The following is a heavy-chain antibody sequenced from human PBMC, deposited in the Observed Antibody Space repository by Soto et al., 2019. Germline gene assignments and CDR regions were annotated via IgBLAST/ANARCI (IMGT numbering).Heavy chain of an antibody. CDR2: ISGSGGST. CDR3: AKESHYDFWSGYYTGYYYMDV. CDR1: GFTFSSYA. Sequence: GGSLRLSCAASGFTFSSYAMSWVRQAPGKGLEWVSAISGSGGSTYYADSVKGRFTISRGNSKNTLYLQMNSLRAEDTAVYYCAKESHYDFWSGYYTGYYYMDVWGKGTTVTVSS. V-gene: IGHV3-23*01. D-gene: IGHD3-3*01. J-gene: IGHJ6*03.